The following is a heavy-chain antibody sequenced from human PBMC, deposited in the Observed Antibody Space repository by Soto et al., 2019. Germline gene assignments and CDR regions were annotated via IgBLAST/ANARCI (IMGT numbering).Heavy chain of an antibody. J-gene: IGHJ6*02. CDR2: IIPIFGTA. V-gene: IGHV1-69*13. Sequence: SVKVSCKASGGTFSSYAISWVRQAPGQGLEWMGGIIPIFGTANYAQKFQGRVTITADESTSTAYMELSSLRSEDTAVYYCARASGIAAAGDYYYGMDVWGQGTTVTVSS. CDR1: GGTFSSYA. D-gene: IGHD6-13*01. CDR3: ARASGIAAAGDYYYGMDV.